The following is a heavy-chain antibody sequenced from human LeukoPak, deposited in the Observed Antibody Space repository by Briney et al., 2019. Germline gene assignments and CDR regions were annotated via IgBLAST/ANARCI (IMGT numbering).Heavy chain of an antibody. CDR3: AKTAGGSRENYYYMDV. V-gene: IGHV3-9*01. Sequence: PGRSLRLSCAASGFTFDDYAMHWVRQAPGKGLEWASGISWNSGSIGYADSVKGRFTISRDNAKNSLYLQMNSLRAEDTALYYCAKTAGGSRENYYYMDVWGKGTTVTVSS. J-gene: IGHJ6*03. CDR2: ISWNSGSI. CDR1: GFTFDDYA. D-gene: IGHD1-26*01.